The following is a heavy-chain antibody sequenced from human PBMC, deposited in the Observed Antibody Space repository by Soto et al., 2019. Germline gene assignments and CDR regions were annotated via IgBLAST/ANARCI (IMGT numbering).Heavy chain of an antibody. CDR3: ARVVVVVTAIHYYYYGMDV. CDR1: GGTFSSYA. J-gene: IGHJ6*02. V-gene: IGHV1-69*06. D-gene: IGHD2-21*02. CDR2: IIPIFGTA. Sequence: QVQLVQSGAEVKKPGSSVKVSCKASGGTFSSYAISWVRQAPGQGLEWMGGIIPIFGTANYAQKFQGRVTITADKSTSTAYMELSSLRSEDTAVYYCARVVVVVTAIHYYYYGMDVWGQGTTVTVSS.